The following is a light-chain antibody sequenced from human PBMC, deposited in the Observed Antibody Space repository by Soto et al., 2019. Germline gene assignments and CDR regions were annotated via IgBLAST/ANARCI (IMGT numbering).Light chain of an antibody. CDR3: SSYASTATRV. V-gene: IGLV2-14*01. Sequence: QSVLTQPASVSGSPGQSITISCTGTSSDVGGYNSVSWCQQHPGKAPQLMIYDVSYRPSGVSDRFSGSKSGNTASLTVSGLRAEDEADYYCSSYASTATRVFGGGTKVTVL. J-gene: IGLJ3*02. CDR1: SSDVGGYNS. CDR2: DVS.